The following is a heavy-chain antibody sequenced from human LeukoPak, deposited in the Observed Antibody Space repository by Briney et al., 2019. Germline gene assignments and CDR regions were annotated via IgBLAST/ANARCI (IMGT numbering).Heavy chain of an antibody. D-gene: IGHD6-19*01. CDR2: IYVDGTT. CDR3: ARRRVAGTRGGRTKFDY. V-gene: IGHV3-53*01. J-gene: IGHJ4*02. Sequence: GGSLRLSCAASGFIVSSNYMTWVRQAPGKALEWVSVIYVDGTTYYSDSVKGRFTISRDNSKNTLFLQMNSLRAEDTAVYYCARRRVAGTRGGRTKFDYWGQGTLVTVSS. CDR1: GFIVSSNY.